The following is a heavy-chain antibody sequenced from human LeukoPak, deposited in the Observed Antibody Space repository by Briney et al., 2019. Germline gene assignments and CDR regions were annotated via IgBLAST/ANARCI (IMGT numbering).Heavy chain of an antibody. CDR3: ASRGTGSYYDY. CDR1: GFSFSTYI. Sequence: GGSLRLSCPASGFSFSTYIMNWVRLAPGKGLEWVSSISDNSNYIYYADSVKGRFAISRDNAKNSLYLQMDSLRAEDTAVYYCASRGTGSYYDYWGQGTLVTVSS. V-gene: IGHV3-21*06. D-gene: IGHD1-26*01. J-gene: IGHJ4*02. CDR2: ISDNSNYI.